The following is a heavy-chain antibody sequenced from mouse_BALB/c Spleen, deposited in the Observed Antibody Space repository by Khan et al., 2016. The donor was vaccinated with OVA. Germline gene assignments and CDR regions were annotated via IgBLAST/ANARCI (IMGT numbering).Heavy chain of an antibody. CDR3: ASHLTGSFTY. CDR1: GFTFSAYS. V-gene: IGHV5-6*01. J-gene: IGHJ3*01. D-gene: IGHD4-1*01. CDR2: ISSGGDYT. Sequence: EVELVESGGDLVKPGGSLKVSCAASGFTFSAYSMSWVRQTPDKRLEWVATISSGGDYTYYPDNVKGRFTIPRTTAKNTLYLQMSSLKSEDTAMYYCASHLTGSFTYWGQGTLVTVSA.